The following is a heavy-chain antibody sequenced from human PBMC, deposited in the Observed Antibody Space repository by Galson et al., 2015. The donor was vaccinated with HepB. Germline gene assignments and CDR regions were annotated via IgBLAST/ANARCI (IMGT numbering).Heavy chain of an antibody. CDR2: ISVYNGDT. D-gene: IGHD2/OR15-2a*01. Sequence: SVKVSCKASGYTFSLYGVTWVRQAPGQGLEWLGWISVYNGDTHYAQNVQGRVTMTTDTSMSTAYMELRSLRSDDTAVYYCARARYSTSPPDFRGQGTLVTVSS. J-gene: IGHJ4*02. CDR3: ARARYSTSPPDF. CDR1: GYTFSLYG. V-gene: IGHV1-18*01.